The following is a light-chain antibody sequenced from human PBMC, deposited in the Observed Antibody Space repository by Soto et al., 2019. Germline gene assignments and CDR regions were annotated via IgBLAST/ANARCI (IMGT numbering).Light chain of an antibody. CDR1: QGISSY. Sequence: AIRMNQSPSSFSASTGDRVTITCRASQGISSYLAWYQQKPGKAPKLLVYAASTLQSGVPSRFSGSGSGTDYTLPSSCLQSEDCATDYYQQYYIYPPAFGPGSKVDI. V-gene: IGKV1-8*01. J-gene: IGKJ3*01. CDR3: QQYYIYPPA. CDR2: AAS.